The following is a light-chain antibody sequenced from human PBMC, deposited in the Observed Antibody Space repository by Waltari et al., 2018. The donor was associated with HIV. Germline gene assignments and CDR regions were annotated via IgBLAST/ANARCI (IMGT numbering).Light chain of an antibody. J-gene: IGLJ1*01. CDR1: SSDVGGYNY. Sequence: QSALTQPRSVSGSPGQSVTISCTGTSSDVGGYNYVSWYQQHPGKAPRLMIYDVNRRPSGVPGRFSGSKSGNTASLTISGLQAEEEADYYCCSYAGSYTYVFGTGTEVTVL. CDR3: CSYAGSYTYV. CDR2: DVN. V-gene: IGLV2-11*01.